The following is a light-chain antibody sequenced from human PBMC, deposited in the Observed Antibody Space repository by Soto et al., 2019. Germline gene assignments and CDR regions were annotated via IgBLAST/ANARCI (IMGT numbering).Light chain of an antibody. CDR3: QQYDNLPLT. CDR1: QDIKNY. J-gene: IGKJ4*01. CDR2: DAS. V-gene: IGKV1-33*01. Sequence: DIQMTKSPSSLSASVGDRVTITCQASQDIKNYLNWYQQKSGKAPKLLIYDASDLETGVPSRFSGSGSGTDFTFTINSLQPEDIATYYCQQYDNLPLTFGVGTKVDIK.